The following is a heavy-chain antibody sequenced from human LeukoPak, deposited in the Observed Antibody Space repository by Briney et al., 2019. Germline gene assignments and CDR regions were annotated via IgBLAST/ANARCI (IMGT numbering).Heavy chain of an antibody. CDR2: INSDGSST. J-gene: IGHJ3*02. Sequence: GGSLKLSCAASGFTFSSYWMHWVRQAPGKGLVWVSRINSDGSSTSYADSVKGRFTISRGNAKNTLYLQMNSLRAEDTAVYYCARVGATFYAFDIWGQGTMVTVSS. CDR3: ARVGATFYAFDI. CDR1: GFTFSSYW. V-gene: IGHV3-74*01. D-gene: IGHD1-26*01.